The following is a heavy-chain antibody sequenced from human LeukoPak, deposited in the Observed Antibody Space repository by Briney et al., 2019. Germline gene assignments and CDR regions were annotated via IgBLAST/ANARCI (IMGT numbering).Heavy chain of an antibody. Sequence: PGGSLRLSCAASGFTFSSYAMSWVRQAPGKGLEWVSAISGSGGSTYYADSVKGRFTISRDNSKNTLYLQMNSLRAEDTAVYYCARADDSSGYSPFDYWGQGTLVTVSS. J-gene: IGHJ4*02. CDR3: ARADDSSGYSPFDY. CDR2: ISGSGGST. V-gene: IGHV3-23*01. CDR1: GFTFSSYA. D-gene: IGHD3-22*01.